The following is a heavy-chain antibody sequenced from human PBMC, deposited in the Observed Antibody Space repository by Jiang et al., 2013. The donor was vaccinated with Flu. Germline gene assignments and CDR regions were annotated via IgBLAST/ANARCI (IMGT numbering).Heavy chain of an antibody. V-gene: IGHV4-38-2*02. Sequence: TVSGYSISSGYVLGLDPAAPRKGLEWIGSIYHSGSTYYNPSLKSRVTISVDTSKNQFSLKLSSVTAADTAVYYCATYSGSYYVDYWGQGTLVTVSS. CDR2: IYHSGST. CDR3: ATYSGSYYVDY. D-gene: IGHD1-26*01. J-gene: IGHJ4*02. CDR1: GYSISSGYV.